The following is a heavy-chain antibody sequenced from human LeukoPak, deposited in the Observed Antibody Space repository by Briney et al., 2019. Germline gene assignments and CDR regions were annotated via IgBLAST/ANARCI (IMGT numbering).Heavy chain of an antibody. Sequence: SETLSLTCTVSGGSMNNDYFTWIRQPAGKGLEWIGRIHSGGTTNYNPSLMSRVTLSVDTSKNQISLRLTSVTAADTAVYYCARGGYCSGGSCYLNYWGQGTLVTVSS. CDR3: ARGGYCSGGSCYLNY. D-gene: IGHD2-15*01. CDR1: GGSMNNDY. V-gene: IGHV4-4*07. CDR2: IHSGGTT. J-gene: IGHJ4*02.